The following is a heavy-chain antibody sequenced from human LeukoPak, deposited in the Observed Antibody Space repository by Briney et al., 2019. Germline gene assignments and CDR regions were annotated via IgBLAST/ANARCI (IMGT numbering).Heavy chain of an antibody. CDR2: INPNSGGT. CDR1: GYTFTGYY. J-gene: IGHJ4*02. Sequence: ASVKVSCNASGYTFTGYYMHWVRQAPGQGLEWMGWINPNSGGTNYAQKFQGRVTMTRDTSISTAYMELSRPRSDDTAVYYCARDDGYSSGLYDYWGQGTLVTVSS. D-gene: IGHD6-19*01. V-gene: IGHV1-2*02. CDR3: ARDDGYSSGLYDY.